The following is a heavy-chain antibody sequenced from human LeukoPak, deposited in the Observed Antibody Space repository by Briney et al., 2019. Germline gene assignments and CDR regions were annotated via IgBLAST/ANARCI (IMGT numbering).Heavy chain of an antibody. CDR3: ARGRSRRYYYGSGSYYY. D-gene: IGHD3-10*01. V-gene: IGHV4-34*01. Sequence: SETLSLTCAVYGGSFSGYYWSWIRQPPGKGLEWIGEINHSRSTHYNPSLKSQVTISVDMSKNLCSLKLSSVTAADTAVYYCARGRSRRYYYGSGSYYYWGQGTLVTVSS. CDR1: GGSFSGYY. J-gene: IGHJ4*02. CDR2: INHSRST.